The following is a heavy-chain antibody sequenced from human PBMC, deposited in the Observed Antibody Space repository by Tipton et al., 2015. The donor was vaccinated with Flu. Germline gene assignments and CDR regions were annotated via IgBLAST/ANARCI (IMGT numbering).Heavy chain of an antibody. Sequence: LRLSCTVSGGSVSSSSYYWGWIRQPPGKGLEWIGSIYYSGGTYYNPSLKSRVTISVDTSKNQFSLKLSSVTAADTAVYYCARRDYSNYVSEPKNWFDSWGQGALVIVSS. D-gene: IGHD4-11*01. V-gene: IGHV4-39*01. CDR2: IYYSGGT. CDR1: GGSVSSSSYY. CDR3: ARRDYSNYVSEPKNWFDS. J-gene: IGHJ5*01.